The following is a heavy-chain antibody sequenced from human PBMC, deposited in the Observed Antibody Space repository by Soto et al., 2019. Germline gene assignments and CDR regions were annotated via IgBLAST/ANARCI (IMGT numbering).Heavy chain of an antibody. J-gene: IGHJ6*02. Sequence: PGGSLRLSCAASGFTFSSYGMHWVRQAPGKGLEWVAVIWYDGSNKYYADSVKGRFTISRDNSKNTLYLQMNSLRAEDTAVYYCARELPEDYDFWSGYPPPKNYYGMDVWGQGTTVTVSS. V-gene: IGHV3-33*01. D-gene: IGHD3-3*01. CDR3: ARELPEDYDFWSGYPPPKNYYGMDV. CDR2: IWYDGSNK. CDR1: GFTFSSYG.